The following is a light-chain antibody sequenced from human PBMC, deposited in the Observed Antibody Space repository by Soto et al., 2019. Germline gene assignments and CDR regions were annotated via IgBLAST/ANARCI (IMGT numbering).Light chain of an antibody. CDR2: GAS. CDR1: QGISRW. CDR3: PQANSFLS. J-gene: IGKJ4*01. V-gene: IGKV1-12*02. Sequence: DIQMPPSPSSVSASVGDRVTITCRASQGISRWLAWYQQKPGKAPKLLIYGASNSQSGVPSRFSGGASGTDLTLTITTLQPEDFATYYCPQANSFLSFGGGTKVEIK.